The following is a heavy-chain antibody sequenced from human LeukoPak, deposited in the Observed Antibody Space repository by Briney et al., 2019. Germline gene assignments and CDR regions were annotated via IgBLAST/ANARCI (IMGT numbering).Heavy chain of an antibody. CDR1: GFTFSSYS. CDR3: ARRDSSIAASYYFDY. CDR2: ISSSSSYI. D-gene: IGHD6-6*01. Sequence: PGGSLRLSCAASGFTFSSYSMNWVRQAPGKGLEWVSSISSSSSYIYYADSVKGRFTISRDNAKNTLYLQMNSLRAEDTAVYYCARRDSSIAASYYFDYWGQGTLVTVSS. V-gene: IGHV3-21*01. J-gene: IGHJ4*02.